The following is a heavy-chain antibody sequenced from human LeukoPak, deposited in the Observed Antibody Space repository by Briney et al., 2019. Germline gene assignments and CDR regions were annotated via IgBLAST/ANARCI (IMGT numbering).Heavy chain of an antibody. Sequence: SVKVSCKASGGTFSSYAISWVRQAPGQGLEWMGRIIPILGIANYAQKFQGRVTITADKSTSTAYMELSSLRSDDTAVYYCARDLTGYYRYWGQGTLVTVSS. V-gene: IGHV1-69*04. CDR2: IIPILGIA. D-gene: IGHD3-9*01. CDR1: GGTFSSYA. CDR3: ARDLTGYYRY. J-gene: IGHJ4*02.